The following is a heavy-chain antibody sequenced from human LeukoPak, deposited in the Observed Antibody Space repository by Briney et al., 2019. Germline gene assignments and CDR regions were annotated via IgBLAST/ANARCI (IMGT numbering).Heavy chain of an antibody. CDR3: ARHPYDFWSGYYYPFDY. D-gene: IGHD3-3*01. J-gene: IGHJ4*02. CDR2: INHSGST. Sequence: SETLSLTCAVYGGSFSGYYWSWIRQPPGKGLEWIGEINHSGSTNYNPSLKSRVTISVDTSKNQFSLKLSSVTAADTAVYYCARHPYDFWSGYYYPFDYWGQGTLVTVSS. V-gene: IGHV4-34*01. CDR1: GGSFSGYY.